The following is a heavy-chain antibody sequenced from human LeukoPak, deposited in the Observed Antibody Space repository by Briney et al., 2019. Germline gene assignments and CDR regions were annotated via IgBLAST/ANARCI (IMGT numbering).Heavy chain of an antibody. CDR1: GFTFSSYG. V-gene: IGHV3-30*18. CDR2: IWYGGSNK. D-gene: IGHD1-1*01. J-gene: IGHJ3*02. Sequence: PGRSLRLSCAASGFTFSSYGMHWVRQAPGKGLEWVAVIWYGGSNKYYADSVKGRFTISRDNSKNTLYLQMNSLRAEDTAVYYCAKSFMSWNDAGGDRDAFDIWGQGTMVTVSS. CDR3: AKSFMSWNDAGGDRDAFDI.